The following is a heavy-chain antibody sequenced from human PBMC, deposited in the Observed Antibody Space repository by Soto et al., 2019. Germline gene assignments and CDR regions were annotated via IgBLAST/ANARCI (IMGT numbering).Heavy chain of an antibody. D-gene: IGHD2-15*01. CDR2: ITKDGSTK. Sequence: QVPLVESGGGVVQPGRSLTVSCEASGFTFSSYGMHWVRQAPGKGLDWVAVITKDGSTKYYADSVKGRSTITRDNSRNVLSQQMNTLRDEDTALYYWMRDDDGPDNGMEVWGQGTTVTVSS. J-gene: IGHJ6*02. CDR3: MRDDDGPDNGMEV. V-gene: IGHV3-33*03. CDR1: GFTFSSYG.